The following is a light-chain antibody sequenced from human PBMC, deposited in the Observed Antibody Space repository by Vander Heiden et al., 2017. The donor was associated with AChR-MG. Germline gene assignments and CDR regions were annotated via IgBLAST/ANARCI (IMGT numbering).Light chain of an antibody. J-gene: IGKJ1*01. CDR3: QQYNSYSPRRT. V-gene: IGKV1-5*01. CDR2: DAS. CDR1: QSISTW. Sequence: DLQMTYSPSTLSASVADRVTITCRASQSISTWLAWYQQKPGKAPKLLIFDASSLESGVPSRFSGSRSGTEFTLTISSLQPDDFATYYCQQYNSYSPRRTFGQGTRVEIK.